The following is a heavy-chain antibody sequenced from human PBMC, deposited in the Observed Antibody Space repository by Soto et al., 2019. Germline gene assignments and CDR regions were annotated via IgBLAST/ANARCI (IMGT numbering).Heavy chain of an antibody. CDR3: SKEGATTCCNYSDS. J-gene: IGHJ4*01. Sequence: GGSLRLSCAASGFSVSSNYMSWVRQAPGKGLEWVSVIHSDGSSYYADSVKGRVTISRDSSKNTLYLQMNSLRAEDTAVYYCSKEGATTCCNYSDSWRHGALVTVSS. V-gene: IGHV3-66*01. D-gene: IGHD2-2*01. CDR2: IHSDGSS. CDR1: GFSVSSNY.